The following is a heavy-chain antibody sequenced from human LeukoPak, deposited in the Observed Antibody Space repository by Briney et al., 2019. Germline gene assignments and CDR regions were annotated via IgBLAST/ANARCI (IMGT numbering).Heavy chain of an antibody. J-gene: IGHJ6*02. CDR2: INTNTGNP. V-gene: IGHV7-4-1*02. Sequence: ASVTVSCKASGYTFTSYAMNWVRQAPGQGLEWMGWINTNTGNPTYAQGFTGRFVFSLDTSVSTAYLQISSLKAEDTAVYYCAREGGGYDSSGYTYYYYYGMDVWGQGTTVTVSS. CDR3: AREGGGYDSSGYTYYYYYGMDV. CDR1: GYTFTSYA. D-gene: IGHD3-22*01.